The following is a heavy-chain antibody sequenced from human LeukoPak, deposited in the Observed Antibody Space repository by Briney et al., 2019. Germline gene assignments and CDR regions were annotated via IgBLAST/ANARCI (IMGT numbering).Heavy chain of an antibody. Sequence: SETLSLTCAVYGGSFSGYYWSWIRQPPGKGLEWIGEINHSGSTNYNPSLKSRVTISVDTSKNQFSLKLSSVTAADTAVYYCASPGTVTTTIDYWGQGTLVTVSS. V-gene: IGHV4-34*01. CDR1: GGSFSGYY. CDR2: INHSGST. D-gene: IGHD4-17*01. J-gene: IGHJ4*02. CDR3: ASPGTVTTTIDY.